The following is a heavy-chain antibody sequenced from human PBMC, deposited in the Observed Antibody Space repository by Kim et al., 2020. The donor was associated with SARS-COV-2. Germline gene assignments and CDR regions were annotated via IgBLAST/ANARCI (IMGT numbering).Heavy chain of an antibody. CDR3: ALGEGIYDYVWGSYRFEAFDI. CDR1: GGSFSGYY. CDR2: INHSGST. V-gene: IGHV4-34*01. D-gene: IGHD3-16*02. J-gene: IGHJ3*02. Sequence: SETLSLTCAVYGGSFSGYYWSWIRQPPGKGLEWIGEINHSGSTNYNPSLKSRVTISVDTSKNQCSLKLSSVTAADTAVYYCALGEGIYDYVWGSYRFEAFDIWGQGTMVTVSS.